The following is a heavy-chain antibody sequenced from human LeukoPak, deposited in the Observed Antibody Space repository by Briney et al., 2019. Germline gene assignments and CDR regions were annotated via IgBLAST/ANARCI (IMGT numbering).Heavy chain of an antibody. CDR2: IGRDGSTK. CDR3: ARGDQDTPFEPYGMDV. CDR1: GFTFSISG. J-gene: IGHJ6*02. Sequence: PGGSLRLSCAASGFTFSISGMHWVRQAPGEGLEWVAFIGRDGSTKFYADSVKGRFSISGDNSKNTLYLQMNSLRAEDMAVYYCARGDQDTPFEPYGMDVWGQGTTVTVSS. V-gene: IGHV3-30*02.